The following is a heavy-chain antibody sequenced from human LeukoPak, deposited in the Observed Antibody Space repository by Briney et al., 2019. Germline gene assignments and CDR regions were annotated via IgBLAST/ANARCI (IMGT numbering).Heavy chain of an antibody. Sequence: SETLSLTCSVSGASISSYYWNWIRQPPGKGLEWIGNIYIRGSTNYNPSLKSRVTISLDTSKDQFSLKLTSVTAADTAFYYCAKDWELGSWGQGTLVIVSS. V-gene: IGHV4-59*01. J-gene: IGHJ5*02. CDR2: IYIRGST. CDR1: GASISSYY. D-gene: IGHD1-26*01. CDR3: AKDWELGS.